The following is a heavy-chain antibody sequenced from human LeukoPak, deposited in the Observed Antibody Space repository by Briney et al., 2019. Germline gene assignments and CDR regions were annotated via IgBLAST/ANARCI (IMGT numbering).Heavy chain of an antibody. Sequence: GGSLRLSCAASGFTFSSYSMNWVRQAPGKGLEWVSSISSSSSYIYYADSVKGRFTISRDNAKNSLYLQMNSLRAEDTAVYYCARDRYTYSSSPAYWGQGTLVTVSS. CDR2: ISSSSSYI. CDR1: GFTFSSYS. D-gene: IGHD6-13*01. V-gene: IGHV3-21*01. J-gene: IGHJ4*02. CDR3: ARDRYTYSSSPAY.